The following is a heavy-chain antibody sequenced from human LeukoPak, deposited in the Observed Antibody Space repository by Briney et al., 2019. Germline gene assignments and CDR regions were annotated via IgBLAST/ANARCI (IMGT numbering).Heavy chain of an antibody. J-gene: IGHJ5*01. CDR3: VNYNWHSLYDS. D-gene: IGHD1-7*01. V-gene: IGHV3-74*01. Sequence: GGSLRLSCAASGFTFSSYGMSWVRQVPGKGLEWVSRISTDGSRTAYADSVKGRFTISRDNAKNTLYLQMNSLRDEDTAIYYCVNYNWHSLYDSWGQGTLVTVSS. CDR2: ISTDGSRT. CDR1: GFTFSSYG.